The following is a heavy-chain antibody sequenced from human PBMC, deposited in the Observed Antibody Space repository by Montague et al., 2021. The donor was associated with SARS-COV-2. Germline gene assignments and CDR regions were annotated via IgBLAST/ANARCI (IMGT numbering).Heavy chain of an antibody. D-gene: IGHD6-13*01. CDR3: ARDFVAAVPDRFDS. J-gene: IGHJ4*02. CDR2: IFHSGAA. V-gene: IGHV4/OR15-8*02. Sequence: SETLSLTCAVSGGFISSGNWWSWVRQPPGKGLEWIGEIFHSGAAXYNPSLKSRLTISMDKSKNELSLKLNSVTAADTAMYYCARDFVAAVPDRFDSWGQGVLVTVSS. CDR1: GGFISSGNW.